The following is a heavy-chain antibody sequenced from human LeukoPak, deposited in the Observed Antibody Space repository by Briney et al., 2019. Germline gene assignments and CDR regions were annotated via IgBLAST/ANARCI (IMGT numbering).Heavy chain of an antibody. J-gene: IGHJ5*02. CDR1: GDSVSSNSAG. CDR3: ARQGPSELLGNTNWFDP. Sequence: HSQTLSLTCAISGDSVSSNSAGWNWVRQSPSRGLEWLGRTYYRSKWYNDYAVSVKSRITINPDTSKNQFSLQLNSVTPEDTAVYYCARQGPSELLGNTNWFDPWDQGTLVTVSS. V-gene: IGHV6-1*01. CDR2: TYYRSKWYN. D-gene: IGHD1-26*01.